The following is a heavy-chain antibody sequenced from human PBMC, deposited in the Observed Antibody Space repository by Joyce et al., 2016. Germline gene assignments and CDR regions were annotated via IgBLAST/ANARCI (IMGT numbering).Heavy chain of an antibody. CDR1: GFTFSSYW. Sequence: EVQLVESGGGLVQPGGSLRLSCAASGFTFSSYWMYWVRKAPGKGLGWVSRINRDGSSTTYADSGKGRFTISRDNAKNTLYLQMNSLRAEDTAVYYCARLRRWSGPSDCWGQGTLVTVSS. V-gene: IGHV3-74*03. CDR2: INRDGSST. J-gene: IGHJ4*02. CDR3: ARLRRWSGPSDC. D-gene: IGHD4-23*01.